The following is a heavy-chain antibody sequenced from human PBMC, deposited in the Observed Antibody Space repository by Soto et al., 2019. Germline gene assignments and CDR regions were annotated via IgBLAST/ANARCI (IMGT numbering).Heavy chain of an antibody. J-gene: IGHJ4*02. Sequence: ASVKVSCKASGYIFTNSYIHWVRQAPGQGLEWMAIINPLPTSGSTNYAQKFQGRVTVTRDTSTSTVYMELSSLRSEDTAIYYCARDLAAAAYWGQGTLVTAPQ. D-gene: IGHD6-13*01. V-gene: IGHV1-46*01. CDR3: ARDLAAAAY. CDR2: INPLPTSGST. CDR1: GYIFTNSY.